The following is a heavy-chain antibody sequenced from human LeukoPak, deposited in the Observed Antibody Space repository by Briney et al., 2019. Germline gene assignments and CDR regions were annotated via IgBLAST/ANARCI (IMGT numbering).Heavy chain of an antibody. CDR2: IYYSGST. CDR3: ARGGWSVDY. D-gene: IGHD6-19*01. CDR1: GGSMTNYY. V-gene: IGHV4-59*01. Sequence: SETLSLTCSVSGGSMTNYYWSWIRQPPGKGLEWIGYIYYSGSTNYNPSLKSRVTISVDTSKNQFSLKLSSVSAAGTAVYYCARGGWSVDYWGQGTLVTVSS. J-gene: IGHJ4*02.